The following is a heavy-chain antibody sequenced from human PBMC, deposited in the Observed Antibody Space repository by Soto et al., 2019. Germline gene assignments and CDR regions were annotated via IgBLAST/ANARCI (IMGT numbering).Heavy chain of an antibody. CDR3: AREFDSSGYYYAFGY. CDR2: IYSGGST. J-gene: IGHJ4*02. D-gene: IGHD3-22*01. CDR1: GFTVSSNY. V-gene: IGHV3-53*04. Sequence: EVPLVESGGGLVQPGGSLRLSCAASGFTVSSNYMSWVRQAPGKGLEWVSVIYSGGSTYYADSVKGRFTISRHNSKNTLYLQMNSLRAEDTAVYYCAREFDSSGYYYAFGYWGQGTLVTVSS.